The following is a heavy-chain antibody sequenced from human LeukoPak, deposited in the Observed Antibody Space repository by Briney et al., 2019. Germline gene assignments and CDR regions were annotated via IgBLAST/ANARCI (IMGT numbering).Heavy chain of an antibody. D-gene: IGHD3-16*01. CDR2: ISSSGSTI. CDR1: GFTFSDYY. Sequence: GGSLRLSCAASGFTFSDYYMSWIRQAPGKGLEWVSYISSSGSTIYYADSVKGRLTISRDNAKNSLYLQMNSLRAEDTAVYYCARMGLRVRGVAYHYYGMDVWGQGTTVTVSS. J-gene: IGHJ6*02. V-gene: IGHV3-11*01. CDR3: ARMGLRVRGVAYHYYGMDV.